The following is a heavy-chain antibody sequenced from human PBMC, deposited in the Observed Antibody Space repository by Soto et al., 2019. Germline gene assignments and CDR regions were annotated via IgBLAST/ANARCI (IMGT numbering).Heavy chain of an antibody. CDR2: ISTYTGNT. J-gene: IGHJ6*02. Sequence: QVHLVQSGAEVKKPGASVKVSCKASGYTVTNYDINWVRQAPGQGLEWMGWISTYTGNTNYAQKLQGRVTMTTDTXTXTXYMELRSLRADDTAVYYCARGYYYGSGRPTPGGMDVWGQGTTVTVSS. D-gene: IGHD3-10*01. V-gene: IGHV1-18*01. CDR1: GYTVTNYD. CDR3: ARGYYYGSGRPTPGGMDV.